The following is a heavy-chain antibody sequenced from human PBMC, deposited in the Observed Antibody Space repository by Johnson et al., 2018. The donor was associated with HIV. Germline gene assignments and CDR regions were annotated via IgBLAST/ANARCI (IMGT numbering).Heavy chain of an antibody. V-gene: IGHV3-66*02. D-gene: IGHD6-13*01. CDR3: ASFAAAGDAFDI. Sequence: SGAAGGVTVSRNYMSWVRQAPGKGLEWVSVIYSGGRTYYADSVKGRFTISRDNSKNTLYLQMNSLRAEDTAVYYCASFAAAGDAFDIWGQGTMVTVSS. CDR2: IYSGGRT. CDR1: GVTVSRNY. J-gene: IGHJ3*02.